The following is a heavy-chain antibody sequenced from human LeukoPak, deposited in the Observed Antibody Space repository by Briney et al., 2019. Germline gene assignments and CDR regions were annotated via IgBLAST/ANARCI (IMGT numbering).Heavy chain of an antibody. CDR2: ITGSDDTT. J-gene: IGHJ4*02. D-gene: IGHD3-22*01. V-gene: IGHV3-23*01. Sequence: PGGSLRLSCAASGFTFTSNAMTWVRQAPGKGLEWVSTITGSDDTTYYADSVRGRFTISRDYSKNTVHLQLNSLGAEDTALYYCAKGPQVNSGYRPDYWGQGTLVTVSS. CDR1: GFTFTSNA. CDR3: AKGPQVNSGYRPDY.